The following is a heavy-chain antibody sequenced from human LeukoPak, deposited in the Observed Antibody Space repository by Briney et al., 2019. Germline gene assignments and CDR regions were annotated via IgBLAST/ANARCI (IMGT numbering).Heavy chain of an antibody. CDR2: IYHTGST. CDR3: ARQGSGKAPFDY. CDR1: GHSIINSYY. V-gene: IGHV4-38-2*02. J-gene: IGHJ4*02. D-gene: IGHD3-10*01. Sequence: PSETLSLTCTVSGHSIINSYYWGWIRQPPGKGLEWIGSIYHTGSTYYNPSLKSRVTISVDTSKNQFSLKLSSVTAADTAVYYCARQGSGKAPFDYWGQGTLVTVSS.